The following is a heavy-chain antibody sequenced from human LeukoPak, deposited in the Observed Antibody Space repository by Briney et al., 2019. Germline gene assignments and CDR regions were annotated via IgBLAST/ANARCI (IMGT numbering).Heavy chain of an antibody. CDR1: GYNFHTSG. CDR2: ISVYNGYT. Sequence: GASVKVSCKASGYNFHTSGISWVRQAPGQGLEWMGWISVYNGYTNYAQKVEGRVIVTTDTATNTAYMELWSLTSDDTAVYYCARDLGLLSYGGNGGFDYWGQGTLVTVSS. V-gene: IGHV1-18*04. CDR3: ARDLGLLSYGGNGGFDY. J-gene: IGHJ4*02. D-gene: IGHD3-16*01.